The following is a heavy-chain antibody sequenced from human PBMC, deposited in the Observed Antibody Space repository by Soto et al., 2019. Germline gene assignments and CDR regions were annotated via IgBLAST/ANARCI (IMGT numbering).Heavy chain of an antibody. V-gene: IGHV3-23*01. J-gene: IGHJ3*02. Sequence: EVQLLESGGGLVQPGGSLRLSCAASGFTFSSYAMSWVRQAPGKGLEWVSAISGSGGSTYYADSVKGRFTNSRDNSKNTLYLQMNSLRAEDTAVYYCAKIPHSSSWYLDAFDIWGQGTMVTVSS. CDR2: ISGSGGST. D-gene: IGHD6-13*01. CDR1: GFTFSSYA. CDR3: AKIPHSSSWYLDAFDI.